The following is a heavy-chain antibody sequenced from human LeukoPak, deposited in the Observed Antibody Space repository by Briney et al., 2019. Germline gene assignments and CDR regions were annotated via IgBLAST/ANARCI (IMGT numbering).Heavy chain of an antibody. V-gene: IGHV3-48*03. D-gene: IGHD6-19*01. CDR3: ARCYSGWSRIDS. CDR2: ISSSGSTI. Sequence: GGSLRLSCAASGFTFSSYEMNWVRQAPGKGLEWVSYISSSGSTIYYADSVKGRFTISRDNAKNSLYLQMNSLRAEDTAVYYCARCYSGWSRIDSWGQGTLVTVSS. CDR1: GFTFSSYE. J-gene: IGHJ4*02.